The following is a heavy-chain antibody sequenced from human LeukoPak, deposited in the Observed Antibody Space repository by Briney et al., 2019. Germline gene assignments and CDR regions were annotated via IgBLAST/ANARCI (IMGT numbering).Heavy chain of an antibody. CDR3: ARGLRRSGYPYYFDY. D-gene: IGHD3-22*01. CDR1: GFTVSSND. CDR2: IHSGGST. Sequence: GGSLRLSCAASGFTVSSNDMSWVGEAPGKGLEWVSVIHSGGSTYYADSVKGRFTISRDNSKNTLHLQMNSLRAEDTAVYYCARGLRRSGYPYYFDYWGQGTLVTVSS. J-gene: IGHJ4*02. V-gene: IGHV3-53*01.